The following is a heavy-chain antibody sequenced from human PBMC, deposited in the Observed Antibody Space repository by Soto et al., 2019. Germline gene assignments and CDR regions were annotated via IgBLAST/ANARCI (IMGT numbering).Heavy chain of an antibody. V-gene: IGHV3-30-3*01. J-gene: IGHJ4*02. Sequence: GGSLRLSCAASGFTFSSYTMHWVRQAPGKGLEWVALISYNGNNKYYADSVKGRFNISRDNSKKTLYLQMNSLRADDTAVYYCAGGHTAMVSAYFDYWGQGTLVTV. D-gene: IGHD5-18*01. CDR3: AGGHTAMVSAYFDY. CDR1: GFTFSSYT. CDR2: ISYNGNNK.